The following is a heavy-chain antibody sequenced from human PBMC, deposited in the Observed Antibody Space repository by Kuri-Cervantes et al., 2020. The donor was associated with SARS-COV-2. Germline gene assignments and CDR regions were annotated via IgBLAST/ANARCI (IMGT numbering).Heavy chain of an antibody. CDR2: ISGSGGST. V-gene: IGHV3-23*01. CDR1: GFTVSNTY. Sequence: GGSLRLSCGASGFTVSNTYMTWVRQAPGKGLEWVSAISGSGGSTYYADSVKGRFTISRDNSKNTLYLQMNSLRAEDTAVYYCAKDINWNTYYYYYGMDVWGQGTTVTVSS. J-gene: IGHJ6*02. D-gene: IGHD1-20*01. CDR3: AKDINWNTYYYYYGMDV.